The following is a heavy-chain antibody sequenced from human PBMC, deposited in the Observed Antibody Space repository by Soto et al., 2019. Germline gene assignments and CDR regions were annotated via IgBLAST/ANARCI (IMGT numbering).Heavy chain of an antibody. J-gene: IGHJ5*02. CDR1: GYTFTGYY. V-gene: IGHV1-2*02. D-gene: IGHD2-15*01. Sequence: RASVKVSCKASGYTFTGYYMHWVRQAPGQGLEWMGWINPNSGGTNYAQKFQGRVTMTRDTSISTAYMELSRLRSDDTAVYYCARDDRVVVAATQYNWFDPWGQGTLVTVSS. CDR3: ARDDRVVVAATQYNWFDP. CDR2: INPNSGGT.